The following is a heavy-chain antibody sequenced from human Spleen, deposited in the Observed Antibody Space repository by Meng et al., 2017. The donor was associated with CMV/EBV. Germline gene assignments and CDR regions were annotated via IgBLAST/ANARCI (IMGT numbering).Heavy chain of an antibody. V-gene: IGHV4-30-4*08. D-gene: IGHD6-6*01. J-gene: IGHJ5*02. CDR1: GGSISSGDYY. Sequence: LRLSCTVSGGSISSGDYYWSWIRQPPGKGLEWIGYIYYSGSTYYNPSLKSRVTISVDTSKNQFSLKLSSVTAADTAVYYCARASRGDFYSSSSARGNWFDPWGQGTLVTVSS. CDR3: ARASRGDFYSSSSARGNWFDP. CDR2: IYYSGST.